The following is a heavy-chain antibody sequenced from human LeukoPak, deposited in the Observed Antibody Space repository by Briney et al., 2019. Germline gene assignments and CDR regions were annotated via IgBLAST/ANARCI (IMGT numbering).Heavy chain of an antibody. V-gene: IGHV3-30*18. J-gene: IGHJ4*02. Sequence: PGRSLRLSCAASGFTFSSYGMHWVRQAPGKGLEWVAVISYDGSNKYYADSVKGRFTISRDNSKDTLYLQMNSLRAEDTAVYYCAKDSYYYDSSGLSHFDYWGQGTLVTVSS. CDR3: AKDSYYYDSSGLSHFDY. D-gene: IGHD3-22*01. CDR2: ISYDGSNK. CDR1: GFTFSSYG.